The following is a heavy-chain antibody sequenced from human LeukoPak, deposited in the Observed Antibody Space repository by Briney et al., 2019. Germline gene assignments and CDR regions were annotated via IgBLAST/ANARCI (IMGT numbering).Heavy chain of an antibody. CDR1: GFTFNTYG. CDR3: AKDTVMITFGGVIAH. CDR2: ISFDGSNT. V-gene: IGHV3-30*18. D-gene: IGHD3-16*01. J-gene: IGHJ4*02. Sequence: PGGSLRLSCAASGFTFNTYGMHWVRQAPGKGLEWVAVISFDGSNTNYADSVKGRFTISRDNSKNTLFLQMNSLRAEDTAVYYCAKDTVMITFGGVIAHWGQGTLVTVSS.